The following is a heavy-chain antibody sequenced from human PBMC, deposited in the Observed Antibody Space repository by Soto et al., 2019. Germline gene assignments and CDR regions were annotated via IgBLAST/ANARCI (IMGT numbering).Heavy chain of an antibody. J-gene: IGHJ6*02. Sequence: SVKVSCKASGGTFSAYAISWVRQAPGHGLEWMGGILPLSGTSNYTQRFQGRVTISADKSTSTAYMELSSLRSDDTAVYYCARTNPTKYYSYVWGDYRREGMDVWGQVTTVPVSS. CDR3: ARTNPTKYYSYVWGDYRREGMDV. D-gene: IGHD3-16*02. CDR2: ILPLSGTS. V-gene: IGHV1-69*06. CDR1: GGTFSAYA.